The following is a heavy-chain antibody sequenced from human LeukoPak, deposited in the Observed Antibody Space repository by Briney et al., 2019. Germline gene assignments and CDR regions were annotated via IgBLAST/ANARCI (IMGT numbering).Heavy chain of an antibody. D-gene: IGHD2-15*01. J-gene: IGHJ4*02. V-gene: IGHV3-33*01. CDR2: IWYDGSNK. CDR1: GFTFSSYG. CDR3: ARDREYCSGGSCYSICDY. Sequence: GGSLRLSCAASGFTFSSYGMHWVRQAPGKGLEWVAVIWYDGSNKYYADSVKGRFTISRDNSKNTLYLQMNSLRAEDTAVYYCARDREYCSGGSCYSICDYWGQGTLVTVSS.